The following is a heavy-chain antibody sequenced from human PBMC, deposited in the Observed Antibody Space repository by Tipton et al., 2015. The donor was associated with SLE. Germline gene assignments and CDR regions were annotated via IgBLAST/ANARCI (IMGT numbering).Heavy chain of an antibody. CDR2: IYTSGST. V-gene: IGHV4-4*07. Sequence: GLVKPSETLSLTCAVYGGSFSGYYWSWIRQPAGKGLEWIGRIYTSGSTNYNPSLKSRVTISVDTSKNQFSLKLSSVTAADTAVYCCARDGLVQSWYFDLWGRGTLVTVSS. J-gene: IGHJ2*01. D-gene: IGHD6-6*01. CDR1: GGSFSGYY. CDR3: ARDGLVQSWYFDL.